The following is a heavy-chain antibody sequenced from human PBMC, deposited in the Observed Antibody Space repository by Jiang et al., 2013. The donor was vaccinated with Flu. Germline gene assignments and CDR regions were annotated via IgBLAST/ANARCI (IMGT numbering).Heavy chain of an antibody. D-gene: IGHD2-2*01. V-gene: IGHV1-24*01. CDR3: ATAPPGGDAFDI. J-gene: IGHJ3*02. Sequence: IYAQKFQGRVTMTEDTSTDTAYMELSSLRSEDTAVYYCATAPPGGDAFDIWGQGTMVTVSS.